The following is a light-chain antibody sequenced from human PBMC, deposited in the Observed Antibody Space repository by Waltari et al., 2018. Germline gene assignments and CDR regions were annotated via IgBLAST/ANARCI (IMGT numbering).Light chain of an antibody. CDR3: QQANSFPA. V-gene: IGKV1-12*01. CDR1: QGISSC. CDR2: AAS. J-gene: IGKJ3*01. Sequence: DIQMTQSPSSVSSSVGDRATITCRASQGISSCVAWYQQQPGKAPKLLIYAASSLQSRVPSSFGGSGSGTDFTLTISSLQPEDFATYYCQQANSFPAFGPGTKVDIK.